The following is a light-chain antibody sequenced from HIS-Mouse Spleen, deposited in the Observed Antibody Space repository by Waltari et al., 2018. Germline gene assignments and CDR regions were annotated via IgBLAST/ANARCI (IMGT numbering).Light chain of an antibody. CDR3: QSYDSSNQGV. Sequence: NFMLTQPHSVSESPGKTVTISCTGSSGSIASNYVQWYQQRPRSAPTTVIYEDNQRPSGVPVRFSGSIDSSSNSASLTISGLKTEDEADYYCQSYDSSNQGVFGGGTKLTVL. J-gene: IGLJ3*02. V-gene: IGLV6-57*02. CDR1: SGSIASNY. CDR2: EDN.